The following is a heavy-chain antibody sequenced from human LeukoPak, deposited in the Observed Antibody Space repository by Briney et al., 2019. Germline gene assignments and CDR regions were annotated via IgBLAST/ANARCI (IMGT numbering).Heavy chain of an antibody. CDR1: GGSFSGYY. V-gene: IGHV4-34*01. CDR2: INHSGST. Sequence: SETLSLTCAVYGGSFSGYYWSWIRQPPGEGLEWIGEINHSGSTNYNPSLKSRVTISVDTSKNQFSLKLSSVTAADTAVYYCARERGGWLRFNYLDYWGQGTLVTVSS. D-gene: IGHD5-12*01. CDR3: ARERGGWLRFNYLDY. J-gene: IGHJ4*02.